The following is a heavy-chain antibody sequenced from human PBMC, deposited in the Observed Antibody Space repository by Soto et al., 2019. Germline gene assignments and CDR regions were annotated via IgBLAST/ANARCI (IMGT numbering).Heavy chain of an antibody. D-gene: IGHD3-3*01. CDR1: GGTFSSYA. CDR3: ARSIRAAGDFCHGY. Sequence: QVQLVQSGAEVKKPGSSVKVSCKASGGTFSSYAISWVRQAPGQGLEWMGGIIPIFGTANYAQKFQGRVTITADKSTSTAYMELSSLGSEDTAGYYGARSIRAAGDFCHGYWGQGTLVTVSS. V-gene: IGHV1-69*06. CDR2: IIPIFGTA. J-gene: IGHJ4*02.